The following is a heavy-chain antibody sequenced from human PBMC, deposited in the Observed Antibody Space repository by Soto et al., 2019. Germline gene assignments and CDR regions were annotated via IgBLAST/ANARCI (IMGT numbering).Heavy chain of an antibody. D-gene: IGHD6-13*01. CDR1: GYTFTKYY. CDR3: ARDSGTYSSSWRPTFYYYGLDV. J-gene: IGHJ6*02. Sequence: ASVKVSFKASGYTFTKYYLHWVRQAPGQGLEWMGIINPSDCSTSYAQKFQGRVTMTRDTSTSTVYMELNSLRSEDTAVYYCARDSGTYSSSWRPTFYYYGLDVWGQGTTVTVSS. V-gene: IGHV1-46*01. CDR2: INPSDCST.